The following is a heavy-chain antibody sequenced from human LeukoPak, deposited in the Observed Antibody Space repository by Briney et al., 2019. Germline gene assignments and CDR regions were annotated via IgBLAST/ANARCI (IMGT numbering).Heavy chain of an antibody. CDR3: ARDGYSYGSYYYYGMDV. CDR1: GYTLTELS. V-gene: IGHV1-24*01. CDR2: FDPEDGET. Sequence: ASVKVSCKVSGYTLTELSMHWVRQAPGKGLEWMGGFDPEDGETIYAQKFQGRVTMTRDTSTSTVYMELSSLRSEDTAVYYCARDGYSYGSYYYYGMDVWGQGTTVTVSS. J-gene: IGHJ6*02. D-gene: IGHD5-18*01.